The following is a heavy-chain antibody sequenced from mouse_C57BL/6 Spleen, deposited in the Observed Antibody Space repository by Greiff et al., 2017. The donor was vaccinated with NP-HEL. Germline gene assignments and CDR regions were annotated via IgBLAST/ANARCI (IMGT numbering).Heavy chain of an antibody. D-gene: IGHD2-1*01. V-gene: IGHV14-3*01. CDR1: GFNIKNTY. CDR3: APYGNYDMAWFAY. CDR2: IDPANGNT. J-gene: IGHJ3*01. Sequence: EVQLQQSVAELVRPGASVKLSCTASGFNIKNTYMHWVKQRPEQGLEWIGRIDPANGNTKYAPKFQGKATITADTSSNTAYLQLSSLPSEDTAIYYWAPYGNYDMAWFAYWGQGTLVTVSA.